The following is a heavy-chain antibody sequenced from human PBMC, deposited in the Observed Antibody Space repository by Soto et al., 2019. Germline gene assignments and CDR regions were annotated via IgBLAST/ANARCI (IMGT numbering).Heavy chain of an antibody. CDR1: GFTFSSYA. CDR2: ISYDGSHK. Sequence: GGSLRLSCAASGFTFSSYAMHWVRQAPGKGLEWVAAISYDGSHKYYAESVKGRFTISRDNSKDTLYLQMNSLRTDDTAVFYCPRDRTLNYGDFAYWGQGTLVTVSS. CDR3: PRDRTLNYGDFAY. D-gene: IGHD4-17*01. V-gene: IGHV3-30-3*01. J-gene: IGHJ4*02.